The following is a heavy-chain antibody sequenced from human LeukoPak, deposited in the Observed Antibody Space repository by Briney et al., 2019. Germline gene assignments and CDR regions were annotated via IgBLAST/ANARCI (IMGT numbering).Heavy chain of an antibody. CDR1: GFTFSSYW. J-gene: IGHJ6*02. CDR3: AKDSCYMCYYYYGMDV. Sequence: SGGSLRLSCAASGFTFSSYWMSWVRQAPGKGLEWVANIKQDGSEKYYVDSVKGRFTISRDNAKNSLYLQMNSLRAEDTAVYYCAKDSCYMCYYYYGMDVWGQGTTVTVSS. D-gene: IGHD2-2*02. CDR2: IKQDGSEK. V-gene: IGHV3-7*01.